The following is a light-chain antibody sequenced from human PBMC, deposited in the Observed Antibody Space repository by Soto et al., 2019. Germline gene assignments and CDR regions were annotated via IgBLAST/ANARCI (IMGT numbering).Light chain of an antibody. CDR3: QQSYSTPRT. CDR1: QSISSY. V-gene: IGKV1-39*01. Sequence: DILMTQSPSSLSASVGDRVTITCRASQSISSYLNWYQQKPGKAPKLLIYAASSLQSGVPSRFSGSGSGTDFTLTISSLQPEDFANYYCQQSYSTPRTFGQGTKVEIK. J-gene: IGKJ1*01. CDR2: AAS.